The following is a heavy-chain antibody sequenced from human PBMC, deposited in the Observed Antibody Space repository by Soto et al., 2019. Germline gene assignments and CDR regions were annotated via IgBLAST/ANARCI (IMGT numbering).Heavy chain of an antibody. V-gene: IGHV1-2*02. CDR1: GYTFTCYY. D-gene: IGHD5-12*01. CDR2: INPNSGGT. Sequence: QVQLVQSGAEVKKPGASVKVSCKASGYTFTCYYMHWVRQAPGQGLEWMGWINPNSGGTNYAQKLQGRVTMTRDTSIRTAYMELSRLRSDDTAVYYCASFLVSGHFDYWGQGTLVTVSS. J-gene: IGHJ4*02. CDR3: ASFLVSGHFDY.